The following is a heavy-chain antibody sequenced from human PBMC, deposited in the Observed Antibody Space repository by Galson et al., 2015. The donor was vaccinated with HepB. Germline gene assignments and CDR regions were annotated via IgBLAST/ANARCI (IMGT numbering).Heavy chain of an antibody. D-gene: IGHD3-16*01. J-gene: IGHJ4*02. Sequence: PALVKPTQTLTLTCTFSGFSLSTSGMCVSWIRQPPGKALEWLARIDWDDDKYYSTSLKTRLTISKDTSKNQVVLTMTNMDPVDTATYYCARLDDYVWAYDYWGQGTLVTVSS. V-gene: IGHV2-70*11. CDR1: GFSLSTSGMC. CDR3: ARLDDYVWAYDY. CDR2: IDWDDDK.